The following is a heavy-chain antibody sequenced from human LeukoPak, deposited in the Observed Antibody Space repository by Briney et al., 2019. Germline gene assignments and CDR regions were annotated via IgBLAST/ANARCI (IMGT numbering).Heavy chain of an antibody. CDR3: ARGSSSDAFDI. D-gene: IGHD6-13*01. J-gene: IGHJ3*02. CDR1: GFTFSSYS. V-gene: IGHV3-21*01. Sequence: GGPLGLSCAASGFTFSSYSMTGVRQAPGKGLEWVSSISSSSSYIYYADSVKGRFTISRDNAKNSLYLQMNSLRAEDTAVYYCARGSSSDAFDIWGQGTMVTVSS. CDR2: ISSSSSYI.